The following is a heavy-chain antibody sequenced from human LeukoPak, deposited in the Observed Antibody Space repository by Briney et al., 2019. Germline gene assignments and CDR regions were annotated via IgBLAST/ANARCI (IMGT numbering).Heavy chain of an antibody. CDR3: ARSPVGDGYNFDY. CDR1: GGTFSSYA. CDR2: IIPIFGTA. D-gene: IGHD5-24*01. J-gene: IGHJ4*02. Sequence: SVKVSCKASGGTFSSYAISWVRQARGQGLEWMGGIIPIFGTANYAQKFQGRVTITTDESTSTAYMELSSLRSEDTAVYYCARSPVGDGYNFDYWGQGTLVTVSS. V-gene: IGHV1-69*05.